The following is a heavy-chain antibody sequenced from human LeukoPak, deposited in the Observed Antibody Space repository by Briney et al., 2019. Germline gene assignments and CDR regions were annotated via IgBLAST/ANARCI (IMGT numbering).Heavy chain of an antibody. CDR3: AELGITMIGGV. J-gene: IGHJ6*04. CDR1: GFTFSNYA. CDR2: ISGGGSVT. D-gene: IGHD3-10*02. Sequence: GGSLRLSCAASGFTFSNYALSWVRQAPGKGLQWVSAISGGGSVTLYADSVKGRFTISRDNAKNSLYLQMNSLRAEDTAVYYCAELGITMIGGVWGKGTTVTISS. V-gene: IGHV3-23*01.